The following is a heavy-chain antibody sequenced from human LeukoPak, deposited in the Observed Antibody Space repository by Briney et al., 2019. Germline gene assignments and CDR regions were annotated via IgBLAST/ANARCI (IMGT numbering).Heavy chain of an antibody. CDR1: GFTFGDYA. Sequence: GGSLRLSCTASGFTFGDYAMSWVRQAPGKGLEWVSVIYSGGSTYYADSVKGRFTISRDNSKNTLYLQMNSLRAEDTAVYYCAKPPLDYSNGDYIFDYWGQGTLVTVSS. V-gene: IGHV3-23*03. J-gene: IGHJ4*02. CDR3: AKPPLDYSNGDYIFDY. CDR2: IYSGGST. D-gene: IGHD4-11*01.